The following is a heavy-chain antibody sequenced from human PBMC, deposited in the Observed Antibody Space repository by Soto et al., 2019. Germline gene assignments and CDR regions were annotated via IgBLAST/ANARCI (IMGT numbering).Heavy chain of an antibody. V-gene: IGHV1-18*01. D-gene: IGHD3-3*01. Sequence: ASVKVSCKASGYTFTSYGISWVRQAPGQGLEWMGWISAYNGNTNYAQKLQGRVTMTTDTSTSTAYMELSRLRSDDTAVYYCARAKPLRFLEWLSDAYYGMDVWGQGTTVTVSS. CDR2: ISAYNGNT. CDR3: ARAKPLRFLEWLSDAYYGMDV. J-gene: IGHJ6*02. CDR1: GYTFTSYG.